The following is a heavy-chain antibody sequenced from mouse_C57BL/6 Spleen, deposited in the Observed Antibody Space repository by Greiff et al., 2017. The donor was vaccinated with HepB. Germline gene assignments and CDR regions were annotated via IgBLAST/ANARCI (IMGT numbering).Heavy chain of an antibody. D-gene: IGHD2-1*01. Sequence: QVQLQQSGAELVKPGASVKISCKASGYAFSSYWMNWVKQRPGKGLEWIGQIYPGDGDTNYNGKFKGKATLTADKSSSTAYMQLSSLTSEDSAVYFCARYYYGNYFFDYWGQGTTLTVSS. CDR3: ARYYYGNYFFDY. V-gene: IGHV1-80*01. CDR2: IYPGDGDT. CDR1: GYAFSSYW. J-gene: IGHJ2*01.